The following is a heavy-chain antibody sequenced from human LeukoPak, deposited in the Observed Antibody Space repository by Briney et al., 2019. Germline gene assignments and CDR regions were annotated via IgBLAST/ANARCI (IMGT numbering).Heavy chain of an antibody. D-gene: IGHD3-3*01. Sequence: ASVKASCKASGYTFTSYYMHWVRQAPGPGLEWMGVINPSGGRTSYAQTFPGRVTMTRHTSTSTVFMEPSSLRSEDTAVYYCARARITIFGVVIIPHFDYWGQGTLVTVSS. CDR2: INPSGGRT. J-gene: IGHJ4*02. CDR3: ARARITIFGVVIIPHFDY. CDR1: GYTFTSYY. V-gene: IGHV1-46*01.